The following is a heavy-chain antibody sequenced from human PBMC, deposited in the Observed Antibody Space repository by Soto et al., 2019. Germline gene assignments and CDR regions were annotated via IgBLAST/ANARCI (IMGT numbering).Heavy chain of an antibody. D-gene: IGHD5-12*01. CDR1: GFTFSSYA. CDR3: ARGREMATIDY. J-gene: IGHJ4*02. Sequence: GGSLRLSCAASGFTFSSYAMHWARQAPGKGLEWVAVISYDGSNKYYADSVKGRFTISRDNSKNTLYLQMNSLRAEDTAVYYCARGREMATIDYWGQGTLVTVSS. V-gene: IGHV3-30-3*01. CDR2: ISYDGSNK.